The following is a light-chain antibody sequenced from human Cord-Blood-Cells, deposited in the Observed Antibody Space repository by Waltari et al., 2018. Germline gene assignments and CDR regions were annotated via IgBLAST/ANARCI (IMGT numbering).Light chain of an antibody. Sequence: DIVMTQSPDSLAVSLAERDTINRKSSQSVLYSSNNKNYLAWYQQKPGQPPKLLIYWASTRESGVPDRFSGSGSGTDFTLTISSLQAEDVAVYYCQQYYSTPQTFGQGTKVEIK. CDR1: QSVLYSSNNKNY. V-gene: IGKV4-1*01. CDR2: WAS. CDR3: QQYYSTPQT. J-gene: IGKJ1*01.